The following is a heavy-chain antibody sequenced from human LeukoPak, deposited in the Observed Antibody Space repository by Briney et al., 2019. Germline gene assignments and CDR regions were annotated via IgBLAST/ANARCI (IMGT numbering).Heavy chain of an antibody. Sequence: PGRSLRLSCAASGFTFSSYAMHWVRQAPGKGLEWVAVISYDGSNKYYADSVKGRFTISRDNSKNTLYLQMNSLRVEDTAVYYCARDGSYDSSGYRAPHAFDIWGQGTMVTVSS. CDR3: ARDGSYDSSGYRAPHAFDI. J-gene: IGHJ3*02. CDR2: ISYDGSNK. D-gene: IGHD3-22*01. CDR1: GFTFSSYA. V-gene: IGHV3-30-3*01.